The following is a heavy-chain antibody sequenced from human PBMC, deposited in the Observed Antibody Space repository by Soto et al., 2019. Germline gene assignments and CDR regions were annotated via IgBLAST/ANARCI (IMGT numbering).Heavy chain of an antibody. CDR2: INPNSGDT. Sequence: QVQLVQSGAEVKKPGASVKVSCKASGYTFTGYYMNWVRQAPGQGLEWMGWINPNSGDTNYAQKFQDRVTMTRDTSISTAYLEVTRLRSGDTAVYYCASARLYGGNSGADYWGQGTLVTVSS. CDR1: GYTFTGYY. D-gene: IGHD4-17*01. J-gene: IGHJ4*02. V-gene: IGHV1-2*02. CDR3: ASARLYGGNSGADY.